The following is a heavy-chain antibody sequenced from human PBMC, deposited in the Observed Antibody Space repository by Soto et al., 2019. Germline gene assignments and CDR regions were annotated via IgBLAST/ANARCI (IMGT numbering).Heavy chain of an antibody. J-gene: IGHJ6*02. Sequence: ASVKVSCKASGYTFTSYGISWVRQAPGLGLEWMGWISAYNGNTNYAQKLQGRVTMTTDTSTSTAYMELRSLRSDDTAVYYCARAYCSSTSCYFPPGDYYYGMDVWGQGTTVTVSS. D-gene: IGHD2-2*01. CDR1: GYTFTSYG. CDR3: ARAYCSSTSCYFPPGDYYYGMDV. CDR2: ISAYNGNT. V-gene: IGHV1-18*04.